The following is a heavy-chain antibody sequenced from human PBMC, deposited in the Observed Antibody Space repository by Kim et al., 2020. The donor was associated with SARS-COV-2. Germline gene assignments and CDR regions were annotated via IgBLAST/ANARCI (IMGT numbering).Heavy chain of an antibody. CDR3: ARGRSSQPPSRRYYFDY. Sequence: LKSRVTISVDTSKNQFSLKLSSVTAADTAVYYCARGRSSQPPSRRYYFDYWGQGTLVTVSS. V-gene: IGHV4-34*01. D-gene: IGHD6-13*01. J-gene: IGHJ4*02.